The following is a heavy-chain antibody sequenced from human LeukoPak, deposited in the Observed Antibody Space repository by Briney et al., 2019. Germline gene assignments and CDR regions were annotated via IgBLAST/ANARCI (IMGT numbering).Heavy chain of an antibody. CDR3: ARGIAAAAQGAFDI. CDR2: INPSGGST. D-gene: IGHD6-13*01. J-gene: IGHJ3*02. Sequence: ASVKVSCKASGYTFSSYFMHWVRQAPGQGLEWMGIINPSGGSTSYAQKFQGRVTMARDTSTSTVYMELSSLRSEDTAAYYCARGIAAAAQGAFDIWGQGTMVTVSS. V-gene: IGHV1-46*01. CDR1: GYTFSSYF.